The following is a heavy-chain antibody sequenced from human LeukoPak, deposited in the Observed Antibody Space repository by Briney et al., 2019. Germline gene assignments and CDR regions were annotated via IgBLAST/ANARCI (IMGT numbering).Heavy chain of an antibody. CDR2: IYTSGST. V-gene: IGHV4-4*07. CDR1: GVSISSYY. J-gene: IGHJ4*02. CDR3: ARVFPLSGGSYYFDY. Sequence: SETLSLTCTVSGVSISSYYWSWIRQPAGKGLKWIGRIYTSGSTNYNPSLKSRVTMSVDTSKNQFSLKLSSVTAADTAVYYCARVFPLSGGSYYFDYWGQGTLVTVSS. D-gene: IGHD1-26*01.